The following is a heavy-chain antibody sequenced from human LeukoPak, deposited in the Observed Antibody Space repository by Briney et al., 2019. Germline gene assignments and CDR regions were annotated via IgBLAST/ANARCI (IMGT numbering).Heavy chain of an antibody. CDR3: AMGPYYYDSSGYYY. Sequence: PGGSLRLSCAASGFTFSYYTMNWVRQAPGKGLVWVSRINSDGSSTSYADSVKGRFTISRDNAKNTLYLQMNSLRAEDTAVYYCAMGPYYYDSSGYYYWGQGTLVAVSS. D-gene: IGHD3-22*01. CDR1: GFTFSYYT. J-gene: IGHJ4*02. V-gene: IGHV3-74*01. CDR2: INSDGSST.